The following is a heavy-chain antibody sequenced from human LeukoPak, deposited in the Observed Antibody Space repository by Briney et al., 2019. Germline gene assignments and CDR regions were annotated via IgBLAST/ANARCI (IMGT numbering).Heavy chain of an antibody. Sequence: SLRLSCAASGFTSSSYTMSWVPQAPGMELDSVSAISGSGGSTYYADTVKVRFTISRDNSKSTLYLQMDSLRAEDTAVYYCAQQVGYCSSGSCYFTYWGQGTLVTVS. D-gene: IGHD2-15*01. V-gene: IGHV3-23*01. CDR2: ISGSGGST. CDR1: GFTSSSYT. CDR3: AQQVGYCSSGSCYFTY. J-gene: IGHJ1*01.